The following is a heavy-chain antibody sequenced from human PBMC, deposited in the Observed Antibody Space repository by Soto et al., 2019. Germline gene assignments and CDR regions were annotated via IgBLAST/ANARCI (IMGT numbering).Heavy chain of an antibody. J-gene: IGHJ5*02. CDR2: IKQDGSEK. CDR3: ARDRETIFGVVEGWFDP. D-gene: IGHD3-3*01. V-gene: IGHV3-7*01. CDR1: GFTFSSYW. Sequence: VQLVESGGGLVQPGGSLRLSCAASGFTFSSYWMSWVRQAPGKGLEWVANIKQDGSEKYYVDSVKGRFTISRDNAKNSLYLQMNSLRAEDTAVYYCARDRETIFGVVEGWFDPWGQGTLVTVSS.